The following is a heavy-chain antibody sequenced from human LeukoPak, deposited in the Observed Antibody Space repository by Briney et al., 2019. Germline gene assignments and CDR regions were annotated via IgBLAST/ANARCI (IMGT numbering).Heavy chain of an antibody. J-gene: IGHJ4*02. D-gene: IGHD2-15*01. Sequence: SQAPSLTCTVSGGSLSGGDYYRSWIRQPPGKGMEWIGYIYYSGSTYYNPSLKSRVTISVDTSKNQFSLKLSSVTAADTAVYYCARASLRLYYFDYWGQGTLVTVSS. V-gene: IGHV4-30-4*01. CDR2: IYYSGST. CDR3: ARASLRLYYFDY. CDR1: GGSLSGGDYY.